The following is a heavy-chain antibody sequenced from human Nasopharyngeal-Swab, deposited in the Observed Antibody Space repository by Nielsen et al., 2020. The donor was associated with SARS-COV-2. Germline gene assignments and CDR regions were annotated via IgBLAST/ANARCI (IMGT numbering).Heavy chain of an antibody. D-gene: IGHD5-24*01. Sequence: GESLKISCAASGLTFSSFWLTLVRQAPGKGLEWVANINQDGSQRNYVDSVKGRFTISRDNAKNSLYLQMNSLRVDDTAVYYCARDPGWLQFDYWGQGTLVTVS. CDR3: ARDPGWLQFDY. CDR1: GLTFSSFW. V-gene: IGHV3-7*03. CDR2: INQDGSQR. J-gene: IGHJ4*02.